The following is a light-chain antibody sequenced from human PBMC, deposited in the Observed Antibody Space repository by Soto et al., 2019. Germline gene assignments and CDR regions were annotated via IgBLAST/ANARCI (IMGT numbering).Light chain of an antibody. J-gene: IGKJ1*01. CDR1: QSVSSN. CDR2: GAS. CDR3: QQYNHWWT. V-gene: IGKV3-15*01. Sequence: EIAVTQSPATLSVSPGERATLSYRASQSVSSNLAWYQHKPGQTPRILIYGASTRATGIPGRFSGSGSGTVFTLTISSLQSEDVAVYYCQQYNHWWTLGQGTKVDIK.